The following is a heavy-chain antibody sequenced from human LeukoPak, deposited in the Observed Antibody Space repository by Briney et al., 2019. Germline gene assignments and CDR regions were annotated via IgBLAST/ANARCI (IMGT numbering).Heavy chain of an antibody. Sequence: PSETLSLTCTVSGGSISSYYWSWIRQPPGKGLEWIGYIYYSGSTNYNPSLKSRVTISVDTSKNQFSLKLSSVTAADTAVYYCARVVGATPYYFDYWGQGTLVTVSS. V-gene: IGHV4-59*01. CDR2: IYYSGST. CDR1: GGSISSYY. CDR3: ARVVGATPYYFDY. D-gene: IGHD1-26*01. J-gene: IGHJ4*02.